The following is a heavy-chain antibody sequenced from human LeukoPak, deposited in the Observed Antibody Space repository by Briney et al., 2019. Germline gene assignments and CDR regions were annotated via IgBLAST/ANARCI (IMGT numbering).Heavy chain of an antibody. CDR2: ISGSGGST. V-gene: IGHV3-23*01. CDR3: ARDSSRTKGYCSSTSCPIDY. D-gene: IGHD2-2*01. Sequence: GGSLRLSCAASGFTFSSYAMSWVRQAPGKGLEWVSAISGSGGSTYYADSVKGRFTISRDNSKNTLYLQMNSLRAEDTAVYYCARDSSRTKGYCSSTSCPIDYWGQGTLVTVSS. CDR1: GFTFSSYA. J-gene: IGHJ4*02.